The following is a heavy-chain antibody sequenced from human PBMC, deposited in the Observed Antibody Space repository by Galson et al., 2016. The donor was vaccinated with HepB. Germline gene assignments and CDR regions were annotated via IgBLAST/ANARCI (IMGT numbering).Heavy chain of an antibody. D-gene: IGHD3-10*01. CDR3: ARWSRGTGSSLDF. Sequence: SLRLSCAASGFNFSTFTVNWVRQVPGKGLEWVSSVSSSSLYIYYADSLRGRFTVSRDNSKNSLFLQMNSLGAEDTAIYYCARWSRGTGSSLDFWGQGSLVIVSS. CDR2: VSSSSLYI. V-gene: IGHV3-21*06. CDR1: GFNFSTFT. J-gene: IGHJ4*02.